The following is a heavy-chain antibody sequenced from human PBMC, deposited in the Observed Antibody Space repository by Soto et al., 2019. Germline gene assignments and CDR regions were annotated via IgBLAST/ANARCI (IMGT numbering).Heavy chain of an antibody. CDR1: GYTFTRSG. CDR2: ISSYNGGT. V-gene: IGHV1-18*01. J-gene: IGHJ6*02. Sequence: QVQLVQSGAEVKKPGASVKVSCKASGYTFTRSGISWVRQAPGQGPEWMGWISSYNGGTNYAQTFQGRVTMTTGTSTSTAYMELRSLRSDDTAGYYCAREGVAPYYYYGMDVWGQGTPVTVSS. D-gene: IGHD5-12*01. CDR3: AREGVAPYYYYGMDV.